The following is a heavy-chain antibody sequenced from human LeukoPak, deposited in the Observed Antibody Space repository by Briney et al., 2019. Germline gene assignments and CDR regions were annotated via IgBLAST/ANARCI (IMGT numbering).Heavy chain of an antibody. CDR3: ARGRGVPAAMLFDY. J-gene: IGHJ4*02. CDR2: IYYSGST. V-gene: IGHV4-31*03. CDR1: GGSISSGGYY. Sequence: SQTLSLTCTFSGGSISSGGYYWSWIGQHPGKGLEWIGYIYYSGSTYYNPSLKSRVTISVDTSKNQFSLKLSSVTAADTAVYYCARGRGVPAAMLFDYWGQGTLVTVSS. D-gene: IGHD2-2*01.